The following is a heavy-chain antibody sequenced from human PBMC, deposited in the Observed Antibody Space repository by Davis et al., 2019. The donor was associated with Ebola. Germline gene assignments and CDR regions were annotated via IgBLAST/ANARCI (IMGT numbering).Heavy chain of an antibody. CDR3: AKSDIVVVPAAISDPGEPDY. J-gene: IGHJ4*02. V-gene: IGHV3-30*18. Sequence: PGGPLRPSCAAPGLTFSSYGMHWARQAPGKGLEWVAVISYDGSNKYYADSVKGRFTISRDNSKNTLYLQMNSLRAEDTAVYYCAKSDIVVVPAAISDPGEPDYWGQGTLVTVSS. CDR1: GLTFSSYG. D-gene: IGHD2-2*01. CDR2: ISYDGSNK.